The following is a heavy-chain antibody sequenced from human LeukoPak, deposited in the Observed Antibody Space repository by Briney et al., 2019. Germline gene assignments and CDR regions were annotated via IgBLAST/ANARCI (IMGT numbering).Heavy chain of an antibody. CDR3: ARDDCGDTCYPGGY. J-gene: IGHJ4*02. V-gene: IGHV1-3*01. CDR2: INAGNGDT. CDR1: GNTFTNYV. Sequence: ASVKVSCKASGNTFTNYVIHWVRQAPGQRPEWMGWINAGNGDTKYSHHFQGRVTITRDTSASTACMEMSSLTSEDTALYYCARDDCGDTCYPGGYWGQGTLVTVSS. D-gene: IGHD2-21*01.